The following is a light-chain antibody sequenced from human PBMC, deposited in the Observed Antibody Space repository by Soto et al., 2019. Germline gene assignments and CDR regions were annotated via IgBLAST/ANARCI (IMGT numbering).Light chain of an antibody. Sequence: DIQMTQSPSSVSASVGDRVTITCRASQGISSWLVWYQQKPGKAPKLLIYAASSLQSGVPSRFSGSGSGTDFTLTISSLQPEDFATYYCQQANGLTFGGGTKVEIK. CDR1: QGISSW. J-gene: IGKJ4*01. CDR2: AAS. V-gene: IGKV1-12*02. CDR3: QQANGLT.